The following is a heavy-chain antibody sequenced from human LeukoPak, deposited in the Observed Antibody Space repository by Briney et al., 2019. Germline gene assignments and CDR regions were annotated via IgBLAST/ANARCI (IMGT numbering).Heavy chain of an antibody. CDR3: ARDDVTGYYDSSGYDY. CDR1: GLTFSDYY. J-gene: IGHJ4*02. CDR2: ISSSGSTI. D-gene: IGHD3-22*01. V-gene: IGHV3-11*04. Sequence: GGSLRLSCAASGLTFSDYYMSWIRQAPGKGLEWVSYISSSGSTIYYADSVKGRFTISRDNAKNSLYLQMNSLRAEDTAVYYCARDDVTGYYDSSGYDYWGQGTLVTVSS.